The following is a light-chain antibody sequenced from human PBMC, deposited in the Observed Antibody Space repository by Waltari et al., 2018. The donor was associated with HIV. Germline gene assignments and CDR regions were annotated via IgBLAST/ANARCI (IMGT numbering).Light chain of an antibody. CDR1: QNIGNS. CDR3: HQYHRYPQT. Sequence: AIRLTQSPSSFSASTGDSVTITWRASQNIGNSLAWYQHKQGSAPRLLIYGSSTLQKGVASRFSGSASGTNFTLTISCLQSEDFATFSCHQYHRYPQTFGQGTRVEMK. J-gene: IGKJ1*01. CDR2: GSS. V-gene: IGKV1-8*01.